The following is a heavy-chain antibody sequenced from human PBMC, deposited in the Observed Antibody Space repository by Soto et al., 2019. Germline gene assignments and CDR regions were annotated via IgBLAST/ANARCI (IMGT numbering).Heavy chain of an antibody. CDR1: GFTFSDYP. J-gene: IGHJ4*02. D-gene: IGHD1-26*01. V-gene: IGHV3-30*04. CDR3: ARVFIVGAPAYFDY. CDR2: ISYDGRVK. Sequence: QVQLVESGGGVVQPGRSLSLSCAASGFTFSDYPMHWVRQAPGKGLEWVAVISYDGRVKYYVDSVKGRFTISRDDSKNTLYLQMNSLRVDDTAVYYCARVFIVGAPAYFDYWGQGTLVTVSS.